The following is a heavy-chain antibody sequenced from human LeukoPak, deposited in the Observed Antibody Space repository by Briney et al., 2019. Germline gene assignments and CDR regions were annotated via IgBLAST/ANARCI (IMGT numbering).Heavy chain of an antibody. Sequence: ASVKVSCKASGYTFTGYYMHWVRRAPGQGIEWMGWINPNSGGTNYAQKFQGRVTMTRDTSISTAYMELSRLRSDDTAVYYCARGQASIAARPSDYWGQGTLVTVSS. D-gene: IGHD6-6*01. J-gene: IGHJ4*02. CDR2: INPNSGGT. CDR1: GYTFTGYY. CDR3: ARGQASIAARPSDY. V-gene: IGHV1-2*02.